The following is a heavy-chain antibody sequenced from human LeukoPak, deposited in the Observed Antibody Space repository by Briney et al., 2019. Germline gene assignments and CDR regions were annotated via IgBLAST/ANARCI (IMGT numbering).Heavy chain of an antibody. CDR1: GDSMSRYY. J-gene: IGHJ4*02. V-gene: IGHV4-59*07. CDR3: AGYDSSGLAFDY. D-gene: IGHD3-22*01. Sequence: ADTETLLCSFSGDSMSRYYWRGIRQPPGKGLEWIGYIYYSGSTNYNPSLKSRVTISVDTSKNQFSLKLSSVTAADTAVYYCAGYDSSGLAFDYWGQGTLVTVSS. CDR2: IYYSGST.